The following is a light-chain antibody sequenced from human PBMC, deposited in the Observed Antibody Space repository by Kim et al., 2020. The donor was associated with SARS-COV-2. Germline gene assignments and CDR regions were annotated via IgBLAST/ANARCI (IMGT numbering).Light chain of an antibody. Sequence: QSALTQPASVSGSPGQSITISCTGTSSDVGAYNYVSWYQQHPGKAPELMIYDVSNRPSGVSNRFSGSKSGNTASLTISGLQAEDEADYYCSSYTTSSTQVFGGGTQLTVL. CDR1: SSDVGAYNY. J-gene: IGLJ7*01. V-gene: IGLV2-14*03. CDR3: SSYTTSSTQV. CDR2: DVS.